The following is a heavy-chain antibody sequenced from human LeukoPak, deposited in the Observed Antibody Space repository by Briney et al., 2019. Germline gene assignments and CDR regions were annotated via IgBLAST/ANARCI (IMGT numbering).Heavy chain of an antibody. D-gene: IGHD3-22*01. V-gene: IGHV4-39*01. CDR3: PRRDDSSGYHKIFDY. CDR1: GGSISSGPYY. CDR2: IYYGENT. J-gene: IGHJ4*02. Sequence: MPSETLSLTCTVSGGSISSGPYYWGWIRQPPGKGLEWIGNIYYGENTYYNPSLKSRVTISIDTSKNQFYLKLSSLTAADTAVYYCPRRDDSSGYHKIFDYWGPGTLVTVSS.